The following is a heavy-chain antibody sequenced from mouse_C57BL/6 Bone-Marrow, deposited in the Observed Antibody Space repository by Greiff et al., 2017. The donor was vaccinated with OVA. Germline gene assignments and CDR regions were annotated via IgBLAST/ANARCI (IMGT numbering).Heavy chain of an antibody. J-gene: IGHJ4*01. V-gene: IGHV1-82*01. CDR2: IYPGDGDT. CDR1: GYAFSSSW. D-gene: IGHD2-3*01. Sequence: VQLQQSGPELVKPGASVKISCKASGYAFSSSWMNWVKQRPGKGLEWIGRIYPGDGDTNYNGKFKGKATLTADTSSSTAYMQLSSLTSEDSAVYLCSNGYYEAMDYWGQGTSVTVSS. CDR3: SNGYYEAMDY.